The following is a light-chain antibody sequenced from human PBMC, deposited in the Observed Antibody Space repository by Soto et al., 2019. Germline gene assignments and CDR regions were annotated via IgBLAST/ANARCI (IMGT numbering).Light chain of an antibody. CDR3: SSYSTMGTYV. J-gene: IGLJ1*01. CDR1: SSDVGGYDF. CDR2: EVT. V-gene: IGLV2-14*01. Sequence: QSVLTQPASVSGSPGQSITISCTGTSSDVGGYDFVSWYRQYPGQAPKILIYEVTHRPSGVPDRFSGSKSGNTASLTISGLQADDEADYYCSSYSTMGTYVFGAGTKVTVL.